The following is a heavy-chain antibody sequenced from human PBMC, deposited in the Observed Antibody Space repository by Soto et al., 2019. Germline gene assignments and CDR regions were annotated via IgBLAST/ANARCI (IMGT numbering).Heavy chain of an antibody. J-gene: IGHJ5*02. D-gene: IGHD3-22*01. Sequence: SVKVSCKASGGTFSSYAISWVRQAPGQGLEWMGGIIPIFGTANYAQKFQGRATITADESTSTAYMELSSLRSEDTAVYYCARDQNTPYYYDSSGYPPLGFDPWGQGTLVTVSS. CDR3: ARDQNTPYYYDSSGYPPLGFDP. V-gene: IGHV1-69*13. CDR1: GGTFSSYA. CDR2: IIPIFGTA.